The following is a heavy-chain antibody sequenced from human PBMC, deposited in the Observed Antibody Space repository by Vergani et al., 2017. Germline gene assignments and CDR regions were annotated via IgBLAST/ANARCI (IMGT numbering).Heavy chain of an antibody. D-gene: IGHD3-22*01. J-gene: IGHJ3*02. Sequence: QVQLVESGGGVVQPGGSLRLSCAASGFTFSSYGMHWVRQAPGKGLEWVAFIRYDGSNKYYADSVKGRFTISRDNSKNTLYLQMNSPRAEDTAVYYCAKMGNYYDSSGYLLGSAFDIWGQGTMVTVSS. V-gene: IGHV3-30*02. CDR2: IRYDGSNK. CDR3: AKMGNYYDSSGYLLGSAFDI. CDR1: GFTFSSYG.